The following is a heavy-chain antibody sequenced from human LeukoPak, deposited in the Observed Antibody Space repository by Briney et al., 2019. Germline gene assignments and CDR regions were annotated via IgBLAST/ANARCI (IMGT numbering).Heavy chain of an antibody. V-gene: IGHV3-48*01. D-gene: IGHD1-7*01. CDR2: ISSSSSTI. Sequence: PGGSLRLSCEASGFTFSSYSMNWVRQAPGKGLEWVSYISSSSSTIYYADSVKGRFTISRDNAKNSLYLQMNSLRAEDTAVYYCAREMGGSTEGYIWGQGTMVTVSS. CDR3: AREMGGSTEGYI. J-gene: IGHJ3*02. CDR1: GFTFSSYS.